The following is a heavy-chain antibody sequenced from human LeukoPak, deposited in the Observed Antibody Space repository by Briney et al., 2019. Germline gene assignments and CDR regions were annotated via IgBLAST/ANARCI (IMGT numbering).Heavy chain of an antibody. D-gene: IGHD3-16*01. V-gene: IGHV3-7*01. J-gene: IGHJ3*01. CDR3: ARPRGPADAFDV. CDR2: IKQDGSET. Sequence: GSLRLSCAASGFTFSSCWMNWFRQAPGKGLEWVANIKQDGSETHYVGSVRGRFTISRDNAKNSLFLQMNSLRAEDTAVYYCARPRGPADAFDVWGQGTMVTVSS. CDR1: GFTFSSCW.